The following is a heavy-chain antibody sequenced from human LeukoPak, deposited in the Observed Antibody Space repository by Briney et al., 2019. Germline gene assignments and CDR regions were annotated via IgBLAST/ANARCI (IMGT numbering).Heavy chain of an antibody. V-gene: IGHV1-3*01. Sequence: ASVKVSCKASGYTFTSYAMHWVRQAPGQRLEWMGWINAGNGNTKYPQKFQGRVTITRDTSASTAYMELSSLRSEDTAVYYCAREAGYDSSGYYSPTLGYWGQGTLVTVSS. D-gene: IGHD3-22*01. CDR2: INAGNGNT. CDR3: AREAGYDSSGYYSPTLGY. CDR1: GYTFTSYA. J-gene: IGHJ4*02.